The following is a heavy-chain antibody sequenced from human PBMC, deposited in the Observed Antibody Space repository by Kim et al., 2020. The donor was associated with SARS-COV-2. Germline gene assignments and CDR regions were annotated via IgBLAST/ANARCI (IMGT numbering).Heavy chain of an antibody. CDR2: IKQDGSVK. V-gene: IGHV3-7*01. CDR3: ARDYTTRDSSAWYDAFDI. CDR1: GFTFSSYW. J-gene: IGHJ3*02. D-gene: IGHD6-13*01. Sequence: GGSLRLSCAASGFTFSSYWMTWVRQAPGKGLEWVANIKQDGSVKHYVDSVKGRFTISRDNAKNSLYLQMNSLRAEDTAVYFCARDYTTRDSSAWYDAFDIWGQGTMVTVSS.